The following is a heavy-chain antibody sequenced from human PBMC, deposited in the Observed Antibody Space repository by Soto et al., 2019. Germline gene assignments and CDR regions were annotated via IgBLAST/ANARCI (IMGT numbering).Heavy chain of an antibody. V-gene: IGHV3-15*07. J-gene: IGHJ4*02. CDR1: GFTFSNAW. CDR2: IKSKTDGGTT. D-gene: IGHD2-15*01. Sequence: GGSLRLSCAASGFTFSNAWMNWVRQAPGKGLEWVGRIKSKTDGGTTDYAAPVKGRFTISRDDSKNTLYLQMNSLKTEDTAVYYCTTEVVVVVAAADYWGQGTLVTVSS. CDR3: TTEVVVVVAAADY.